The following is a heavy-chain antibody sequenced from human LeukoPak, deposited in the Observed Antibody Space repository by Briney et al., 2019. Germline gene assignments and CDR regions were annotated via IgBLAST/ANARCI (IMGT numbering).Heavy chain of an antibody. CDR1: GGSISSTNW. D-gene: IGHD1-26*01. Sequence: GTLSLTCGVSGGSISSTNWWSWVRQPPGQGLEWIGEISLTGETNYNPSLNGRVTMSLDESRNQLSLDLTSVTAADTAIYYCSRESGAFRPFGYWGQGTLVIVPP. CDR3: SRESGAFRPFGY. CDR2: ISLTGET. V-gene: IGHV4-4*02. J-gene: IGHJ4*02.